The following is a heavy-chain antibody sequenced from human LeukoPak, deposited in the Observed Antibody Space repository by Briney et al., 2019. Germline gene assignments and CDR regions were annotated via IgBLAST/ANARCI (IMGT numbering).Heavy chain of an antibody. Sequence: SETLSLTCAVYGGSLSGYYWSWIRQPPGKGLEWIGEINHSGSTNYNPSLKSRVTISVDTSKNQFSLKLSSVTAADTAVYYCDFWAVASKNCSGGSCSTFDYWGQGTLVTVSS. J-gene: IGHJ4*02. CDR1: GGSLSGYY. CDR2: INHSGST. V-gene: IGHV4-34*01. D-gene: IGHD2-15*01. CDR3: DFWAVASKNCSGGSCSTFDY.